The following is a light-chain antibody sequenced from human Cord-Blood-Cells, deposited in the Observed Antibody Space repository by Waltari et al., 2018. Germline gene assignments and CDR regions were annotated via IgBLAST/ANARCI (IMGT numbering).Light chain of an antibody. CDR2: DVS. J-gene: IGLJ1*01. Sequence: QSALTQPASVSGSPGQSITISCTGTSSDVGGYNYVSWYQQHPGKAPKLMIYDVSNRPSGVSNRFSGPKSGNTASLTISGLQAEDEADYYCSSYTSSPRYVFGTGTKVTVL. V-gene: IGLV2-14*03. CDR3: SSYTSSPRYV. CDR1: SSDVGGYNY.